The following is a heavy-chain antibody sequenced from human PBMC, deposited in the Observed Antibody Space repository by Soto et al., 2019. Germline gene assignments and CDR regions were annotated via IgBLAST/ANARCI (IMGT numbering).Heavy chain of an antibody. Sequence: QVQLVESGGGVVQPGRSLRLSCAASGFTFSSYGMHWVRQAPGKGLEWVAVISYDGSNKYYADSVKGRFTISRDNSKNTLYLQMNSLRAEDTAVYYCAKSGKTRYYDFWSGPDYLGQGTLVTVSS. CDR1: GFTFSSYG. D-gene: IGHD3-3*01. CDR2: ISYDGSNK. CDR3: AKSGKTRYYDFWSGPDY. V-gene: IGHV3-30*18. J-gene: IGHJ4*02.